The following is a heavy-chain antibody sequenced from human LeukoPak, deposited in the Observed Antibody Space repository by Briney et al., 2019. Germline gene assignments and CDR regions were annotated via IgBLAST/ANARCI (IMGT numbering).Heavy chain of an antibody. D-gene: IGHD3-22*01. CDR3: VRVFYFGSSGYYYKDAFDI. V-gene: IGHV4-38-2*02. Sequence: PSETLSLTCTVSGYSISSGYYWGWIRQSPGTGLEWIGSVYHSGSTYYNPSLKSRVTISIDTSKNQFSLRLSSVTAADTAVYYCVRVFYFGSSGYYYKDAFDIWGQGTMVTVSS. CDR1: GYSISSGYY. CDR2: VYHSGST. J-gene: IGHJ3*02.